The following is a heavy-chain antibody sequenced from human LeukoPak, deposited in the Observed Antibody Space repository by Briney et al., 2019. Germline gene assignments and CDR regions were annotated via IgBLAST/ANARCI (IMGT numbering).Heavy chain of an antibody. V-gene: IGHV3-21*01. D-gene: IGHD6-19*01. CDR1: GFTFSTYS. J-gene: IGHJ4*02. CDR3: ARAIAVAGDDY. Sequence: GGSLRLSCAASGFTFSTYSMNWVRQAPGKGLEWVSSITGSSSNIYYADSVKGRFTISRDNAKNSLYLQMNSLRAEDTAVYYCARAIAVAGDDYWGQGTLVTVSS. CDR2: ITGSSSNI.